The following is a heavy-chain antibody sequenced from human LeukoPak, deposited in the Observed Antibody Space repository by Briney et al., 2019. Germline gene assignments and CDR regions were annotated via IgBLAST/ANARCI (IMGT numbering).Heavy chain of an antibody. D-gene: IGHD3-3*01. CDR1: GGSISSYY. CDR2: IYYSGST. CDR3: ARHVQNFWSGYKQESRYYYYMDV. Sequence: PSETLSLTCTVSGGSISSYYWSWIRQPPGKGLEWIGYIYYSGSTNYNPSLKSRVTISVDTSKSQFFLKLSSVTAADTAVYYCARHVQNFWSGYKQESRYYYYMDVWGKGTTVTVSS. J-gene: IGHJ6*03. V-gene: IGHV4-59*08.